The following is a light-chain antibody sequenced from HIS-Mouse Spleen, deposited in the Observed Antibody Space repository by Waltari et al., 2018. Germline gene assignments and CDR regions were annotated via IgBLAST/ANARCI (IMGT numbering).Light chain of an antibody. CDR3: CSYAGSYTWV. V-gene: IGLV2-11*01. J-gene: IGLJ3*02. Sequence: QSALTQPRSVSGSPGQSVTIPCTGTSSHVGGYTYVSWYQQHPGKAPKLMIYDVSKRPSGVPDRFSGSKSGNTASLTISGLQAEDEADYYCCSYAGSYTWVFGGGTKLTVL. CDR1: SSHVGGYTY. CDR2: DVS.